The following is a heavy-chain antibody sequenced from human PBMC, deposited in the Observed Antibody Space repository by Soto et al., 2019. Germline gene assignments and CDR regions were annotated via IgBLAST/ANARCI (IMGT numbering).Heavy chain of an antibody. CDR2: IYYSGST. Sequence: SETLSLTCTVSGGSISSGDYYWSWIRQPPGKGLEWIGYIYYSGSTYYNPSLKSRVTISVDTSKNQFSLKLSSVTAADTAVYYCATNYYDSSGYYPIDYWGQGTLVTVSS. CDR1: GGSISSGDYY. J-gene: IGHJ4*02. D-gene: IGHD3-22*01. V-gene: IGHV4-30-4*01. CDR3: ATNYYDSSGYYPIDY.